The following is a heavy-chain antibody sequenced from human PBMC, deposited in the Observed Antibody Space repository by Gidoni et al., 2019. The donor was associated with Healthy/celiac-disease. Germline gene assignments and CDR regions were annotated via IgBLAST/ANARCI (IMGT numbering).Heavy chain of an antibody. Sequence: SCAASGFTFRSYGMHWVRQAPGKGLEWVAVIWYDGSNKYYADSVKGRFTISRDNSKNTLYLQMNSLRAEDTAVYYCARDPSIAAAGMRWYFDLWGRGTLVTVSS. CDR3: ARDPSIAAAGMRWYFDL. J-gene: IGHJ2*01. CDR1: GFTFRSYG. D-gene: IGHD6-13*01. V-gene: IGHV3-33*01. CDR2: IWYDGSNK.